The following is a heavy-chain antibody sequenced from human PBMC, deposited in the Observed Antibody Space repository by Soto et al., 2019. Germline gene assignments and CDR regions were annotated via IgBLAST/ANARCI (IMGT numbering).Heavy chain of an antibody. CDR2: INHSGST. J-gene: IGHJ6*03. CDR1: GGSFSGYY. D-gene: IGHD5-12*01. CDR3: ARDGVESGYDNYYMDV. V-gene: IGHV4-34*01. Sequence: SETLSLTCAVYGGSFSGYYWSWIRQPPGKGLEWIGEINHSGSTNYNPSLKSRVTISVDTSKNQFSLKLSSVTAADTAVYYCARDGVESGYDNYYMDVWGKGTTVTVSS.